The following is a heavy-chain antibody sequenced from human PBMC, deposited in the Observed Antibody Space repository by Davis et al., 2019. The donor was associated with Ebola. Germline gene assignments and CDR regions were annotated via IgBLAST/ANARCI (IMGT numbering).Heavy chain of an antibody. CDR2: IIPIFGTA. CDR3: AKAVRSKVITMVQGVVDY. CDR1: GGTFSSYA. Sequence: SVKVSCKASGGTFSSYAISWVRQAPGQGLEWMGGIIPIFGTANYAQKFQGRVTITADESTSTAYMELSSLRSEDTAVYYCAKAVRSKVITMVQGVVDYWGQGTLVTVSS. V-gene: IGHV1-69*13. J-gene: IGHJ4*02. D-gene: IGHD3-10*01.